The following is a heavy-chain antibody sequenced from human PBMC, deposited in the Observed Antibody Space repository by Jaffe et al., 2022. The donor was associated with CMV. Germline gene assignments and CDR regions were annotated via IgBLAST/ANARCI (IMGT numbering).Heavy chain of an antibody. CDR2: IKSKTDGGTT. V-gene: IGHV3-15*01. J-gene: IGHJ4*02. CDR3: TTDRVGAGSSSSEYYYFDY. D-gene: IGHD6-6*01. CDR1: GFTFSNAW. Sequence: EVQLVESGGGLVKPGGSLRLSCAASGFTFSNAWMSWVRQAPGKGLEWVGRIKSKTDGGTTDYAAPVKGRFTISRDDSKNTLYLQMNSLKTEDTAVYYCTTDRVGAGSSSSEYYYFDYWGQGTLVTVSS.